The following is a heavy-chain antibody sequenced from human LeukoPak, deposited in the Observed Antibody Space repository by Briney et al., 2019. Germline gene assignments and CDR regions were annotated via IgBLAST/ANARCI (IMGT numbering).Heavy chain of an antibody. CDR2: IYIGGDT. V-gene: IGHV3-53*01. J-gene: IGHJ4*02. CDR1: GFTVSSNY. CDR3: ARDLGYSGYESGGY. Sequence: GGSLRLSCAASGFTVSSNYMNWVRQAPGKGLEWGSVIYIGGDTYYAESVKGRFTISRDNSKNTLFLHMNSLRAEDTAMYYCARDLGYSGYESGGYWGQGTLVTVSS. D-gene: IGHD5-12*01.